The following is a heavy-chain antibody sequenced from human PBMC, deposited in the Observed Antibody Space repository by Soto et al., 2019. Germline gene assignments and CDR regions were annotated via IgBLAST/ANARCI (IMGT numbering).Heavy chain of an antibody. V-gene: IGHV3-23*01. CDR1: GFTFSSYA. CDR3: AKALYDSSGYGY. D-gene: IGHD3-22*01. J-gene: IGHJ4*02. CDR2: ISGSGGST. Sequence: PGGSLRLSCAASGFTFSSYAMSWVRQAPGKGLEWVSAISGSGGSTYYADSVRGRFTISRDNSKNTLYLQMNSLRAEDTAVYYWAKALYDSSGYGYWGQGTLVTVSS.